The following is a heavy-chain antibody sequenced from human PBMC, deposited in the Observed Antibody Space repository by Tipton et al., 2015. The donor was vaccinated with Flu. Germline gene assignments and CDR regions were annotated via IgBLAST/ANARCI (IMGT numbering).Heavy chain of an antibody. D-gene: IGHD1-26*01. V-gene: IGHV4-38-2*02. CDR3: ARGGGSFQFDF. Sequence: LRLSCSVSGDSIGSRYFWGWIRQPPGKGLEWIGNIHRTGSTYYNPSLKSRVTISVDTSKNQFSLRLSSVTAADTAVYYCARGGGSFQFDFWGQGTLVTVSS. CDR2: IHRTGST. J-gene: IGHJ4*02. CDR1: GDSIGSRYF.